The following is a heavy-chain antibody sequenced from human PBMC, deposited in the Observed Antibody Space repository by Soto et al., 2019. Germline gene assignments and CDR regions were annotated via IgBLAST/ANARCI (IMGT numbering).Heavy chain of an antibody. V-gene: IGHV1-8*01. Sequence: QVQLVQSGAEVKKPGASVKVSCKASGYTFTSYDINWVRQSTGQGLESMGWMNPNSGNTGYAQKFQGRVTMTRNTSISTAYMELSSLRSQDTAVYYCARGNEYGGNFDYWGQGTLVTVSS. D-gene: IGHD2-15*01. CDR3: ARGNEYGGNFDY. CDR1: GYTFTSYD. J-gene: IGHJ4*02. CDR2: MNPNSGNT.